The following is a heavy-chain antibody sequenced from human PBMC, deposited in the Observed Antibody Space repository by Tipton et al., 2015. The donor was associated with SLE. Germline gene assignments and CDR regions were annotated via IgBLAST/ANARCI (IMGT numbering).Heavy chain of an antibody. CDR1: GGSIGTSY. J-gene: IGHJ5*02. V-gene: IGHV4-59*12. D-gene: IGHD3-16*01. CDR2: IHYSGVT. CDR3: ARDFRAFGTWFDP. Sequence: LRLSCTVSGGSIGTSYWSWIRQPPGKGLEWIAYIHYSGVTKYNPSLKSRVTISVDTSKNQFSLKLTSVTAADTAVYYCARDFRAFGTWFDPWGQGTLVSVSS.